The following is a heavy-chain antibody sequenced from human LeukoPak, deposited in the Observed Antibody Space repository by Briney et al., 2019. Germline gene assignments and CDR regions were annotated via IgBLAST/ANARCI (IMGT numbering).Heavy chain of an antibody. V-gene: IGHV3-23*01. Sequence: GGSLRLSCAASGFTFNNHAMAWVRRAPGKGLEWVSAISGSGGSTYYADSVKGRFTISRDNSKNTLYLQMNSLRAEDTAVYYCAKDLDYYDSSGYSIFDYWGQGTLVTVSS. CDR1: GFTFNNHA. CDR2: ISGSGGST. J-gene: IGHJ4*02. D-gene: IGHD3-22*01. CDR3: AKDLDYYDSSGYSIFDY.